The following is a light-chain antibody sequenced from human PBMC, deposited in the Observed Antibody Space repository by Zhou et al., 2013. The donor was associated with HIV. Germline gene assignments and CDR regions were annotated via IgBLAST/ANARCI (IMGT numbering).Light chain of an antibody. J-gene: IGKJ3*01. CDR2: VPP. V-gene: IGKV3-11*01. CDR3: LHRNNWPPIFT. Sequence: EIVLTQSPATLSLSPGERATLSCGGLVHRARTRVPPFLCTGIPARFSGSGSGTDFTLTISSLEPEDFAVYYCLHRNNWPPIFTFGPGTKVDVK.